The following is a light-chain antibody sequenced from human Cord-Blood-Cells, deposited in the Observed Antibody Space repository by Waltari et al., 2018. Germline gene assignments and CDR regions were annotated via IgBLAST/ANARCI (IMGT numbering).Light chain of an antibody. V-gene: IGLV2-14*01. CDR2: DVS. CDR3: SSYTSSSTYVV. Sequence: QSALTQPASVSGSPGQSITISCPGTSSDVGGSNYVSWYQQHPGKAPKLMIYDVSNRPSGVSNRFSGSKSGNTASLTISGLQAEDEADYYCSSYTSSSTYVVFGGGTKLTVL. J-gene: IGLJ2*01. CDR1: SSDVGGSNY.